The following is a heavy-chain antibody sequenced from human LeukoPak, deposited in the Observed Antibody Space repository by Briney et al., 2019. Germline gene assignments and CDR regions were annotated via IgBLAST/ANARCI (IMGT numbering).Heavy chain of an antibody. CDR2: IKQDESEK. D-gene: IGHD3-9*01. V-gene: IGHV3-7*01. Sequence: GGSLRLSCAASGFTFSSYWMSWVRQAPGEGLEWVANIKQDESEKYYVDSVKGRFTISRDNAKNSLYLQMNSLRAEDTAVYYCARVEDYDILTGFDYWGQGTLVTVSS. CDR3: ARVEDYDILTGFDY. J-gene: IGHJ4*02. CDR1: GFTFSSYW.